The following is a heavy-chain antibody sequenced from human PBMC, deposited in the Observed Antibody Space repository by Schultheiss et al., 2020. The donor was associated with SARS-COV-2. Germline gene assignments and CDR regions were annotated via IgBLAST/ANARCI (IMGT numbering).Heavy chain of an antibody. Sequence: ASVKVSCKASGYTFTGYYMHWVRQAPGKGLEWMGGFDPEDGETIYAQKFQGRVTMTRDTSSYTAYMELRTLRSDDTAIYYCARDYDFWSGKNWLDPWGQGTLVTVSS. CDR3: ARDYDFWSGKNWLDP. CDR1: GYTFTGYY. V-gene: IGHV1-24*01. J-gene: IGHJ5*02. D-gene: IGHD3-3*01. CDR2: FDPEDGET.